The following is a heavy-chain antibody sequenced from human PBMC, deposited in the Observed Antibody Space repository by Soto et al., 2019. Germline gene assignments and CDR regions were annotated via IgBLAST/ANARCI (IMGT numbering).Heavy chain of an antibody. Sequence: ASVKVSCKASGYTFTSYGISWVRQAPGQGLEWMGWISAYNGNTNYAQKLQGRVTMTTDTSTSTAYMELRSLRSDDTAVYYCARGXGDYDILTGYYILWFLDYWGHGTLVTVSS. CDR1: GYTFTSYG. V-gene: IGHV1-18*04. CDR3: ARGXGDYDILTGYYILWFLDY. D-gene: IGHD3-9*01. J-gene: IGHJ4*01. CDR2: ISAYNGNT.